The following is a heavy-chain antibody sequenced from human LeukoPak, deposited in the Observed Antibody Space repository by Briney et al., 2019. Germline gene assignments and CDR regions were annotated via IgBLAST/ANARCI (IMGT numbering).Heavy chain of an antibody. CDR1: GYTFTNFG. D-gene: IGHD4-17*01. J-gene: IGHJ4*02. Sequence: ASVKVSCTASGYTFTNFGISWVRQAPGQGLEWMGWISAYNGNTNYAQRLQGRVTMTTDTSTSTAYMELRSLRSDDTAVYYCARDRDYGDYNTHDLFVYWGQGTLVTVSS. CDR3: ARDRDYGDYNTHDLFVY. CDR2: ISAYNGNT. V-gene: IGHV1-18*01.